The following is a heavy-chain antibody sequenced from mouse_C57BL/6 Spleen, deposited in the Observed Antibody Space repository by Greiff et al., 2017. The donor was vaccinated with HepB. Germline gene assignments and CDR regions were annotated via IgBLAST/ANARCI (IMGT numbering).Heavy chain of an antibody. CDR1: GFTFSDYY. D-gene: IGHD2-3*01. V-gene: IGHV5-12*01. J-gene: IGHJ2*01. CDR3: ARHSGGYSFDY. Sequence: EVKLMESGGGLVQPGGSLKLSCAASGFTFSDYYMYWVRQTPEKRLEWVAYISNGGGSTYYPDTVKGRFTISRDNAKNTLYLQMSRLKSEDTAMYYCARHSGGYSFDYWGQGTTLTVSS. CDR2: ISNGGGST.